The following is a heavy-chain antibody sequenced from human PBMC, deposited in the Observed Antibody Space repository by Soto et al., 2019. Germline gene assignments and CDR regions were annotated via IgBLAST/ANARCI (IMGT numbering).Heavy chain of an antibody. D-gene: IGHD3-9*01. CDR2: ISYDGSKK. CDR3: ARGYYYDILTGYSFYYGMDV. J-gene: IGHJ6*02. CDR1: GFTFSSYA. V-gene: IGHV3-30-3*01. Sequence: GGSLRLSCAASGFTFSSYAMHWGRQAPGKGLEWVAVISYDGSKKYYADSVKGRFTISRDNSKSTLYLQMNSLRAEAPAVYYCARGYYYDILTGYSFYYGMDVGGQGTTVTVSS.